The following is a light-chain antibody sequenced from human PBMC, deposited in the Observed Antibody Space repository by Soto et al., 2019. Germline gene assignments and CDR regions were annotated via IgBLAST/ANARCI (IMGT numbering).Light chain of an antibody. Sequence: SYELTQPPSVSVAPGKTARITCGGNNIGSKSVHWYQQKPGQAPVLVIYYDSDRPSGIPERFSGSNSGNTATLTISRVEAGDEADYYCQVWDSRSDHHVVFGGGTKLTGL. J-gene: IGLJ2*01. V-gene: IGLV3-21*04. CDR2: YDS. CDR3: QVWDSRSDHHVV. CDR1: NIGSKS.